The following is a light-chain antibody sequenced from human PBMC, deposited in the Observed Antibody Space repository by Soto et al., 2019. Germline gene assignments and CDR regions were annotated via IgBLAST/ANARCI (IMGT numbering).Light chain of an antibody. CDR1: SSDVASYNL. Sequence: QSVLTQPASVSGSPGQSITIPCTGTSSDVASYNLVSWYQQYPGKAPKLMIYEGFKRPSGVSHRFSGSKSGNTASLTISGLQAEDEANYYCCSYAGRSTWVFGGGTKVTVL. J-gene: IGLJ3*02. CDR2: EGF. CDR3: CSYAGRSTWV. V-gene: IGLV2-23*01.